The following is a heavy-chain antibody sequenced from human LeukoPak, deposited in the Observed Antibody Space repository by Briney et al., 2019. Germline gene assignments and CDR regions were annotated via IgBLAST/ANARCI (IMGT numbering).Heavy chain of an antibody. D-gene: IGHD6-19*01. CDR1: GFTFDDYA. J-gene: IGHJ4*02. CDR2: ISWNSGSI. Sequence: PGGSLRLSCAASGFTFDDYAMHWVRQAPGKGLEWVSGISWNSGSIGYADSVKGRFTISRDNAKNSLYLQMNSLRAEDTALYYCAKAAYSSGGEVDYWGQGTLVTVSS. CDR3: AKAAYSSGGEVDY. V-gene: IGHV3-9*01.